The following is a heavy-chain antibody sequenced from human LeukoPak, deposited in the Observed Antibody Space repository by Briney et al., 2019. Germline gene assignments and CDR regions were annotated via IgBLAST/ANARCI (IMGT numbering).Heavy chain of an antibody. D-gene: IGHD3-3*01. J-gene: IGHJ4*02. CDR1: GFTFSSYS. CDR2: ISSSSSYI. CDR3: ARSATLGPPAADHGY. Sequence: GGSLRLSCAASGFTFSSYSMNWVRQAPGKGLEWVSSISSSSSYIYYADSVKGRFTISRDNSKNTLYLQMKSLRAQDTAVYHCARSATLGPPAADHGYWGQGTLVTVSS. V-gene: IGHV3-21*04.